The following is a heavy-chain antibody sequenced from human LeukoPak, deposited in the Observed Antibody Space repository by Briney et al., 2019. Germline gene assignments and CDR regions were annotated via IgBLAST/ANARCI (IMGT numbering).Heavy chain of an antibody. CDR1: GYTFTSYA. J-gene: IGHJ5*02. CDR3: ARVRWLRLTGTYNWFDP. Sequence: ASVKVSCTASGYTFTSYAMHWVRQAPGQRLEWMGWINAGNGNTKYSQKFQGRVTITRDTSASTAYMELSSLRSEDTAVYYCARVRWLRLTGTYNWFDPWGQGTLVTVSS. CDR2: INAGNGNT. V-gene: IGHV1-3*01. D-gene: IGHD5-12*01.